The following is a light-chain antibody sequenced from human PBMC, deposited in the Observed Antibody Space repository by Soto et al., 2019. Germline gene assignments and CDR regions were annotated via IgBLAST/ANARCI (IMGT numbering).Light chain of an antibody. CDR1: SSDVGGYNY. J-gene: IGLJ1*01. Sequence: SALTQPPSATLSPGQSVAISCTGTSSDVGGYNYVSWYQQHPGKAPKLMIYEVNKRPSGVPDRFSGSKSGNTDSLTVSGLQAEDEAEYYCRSYGGRSNVFGTGTKLT. CDR2: EVN. V-gene: IGLV2-8*01. CDR3: RSYGGRSNV.